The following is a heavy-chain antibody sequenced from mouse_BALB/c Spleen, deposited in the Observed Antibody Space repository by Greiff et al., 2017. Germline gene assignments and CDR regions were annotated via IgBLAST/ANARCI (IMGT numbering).Heavy chain of an antibody. Sequence: DVHLVESGGGLVQPGGSLKLSCAASGFTFSSYGMSWVRQTPDKRLELVATINSNGGSTYYPDSVKGRFTISRDNAKNTLYLQMSSLKSEDTAMYYCAREGDGNYGDAMDYWGQGTSVTVSS. CDR2: INSNGGST. J-gene: IGHJ4*01. CDR3: AREGDGNYGDAMDY. D-gene: IGHD2-1*01. V-gene: IGHV5-6-3*01. CDR1: GFTFSSYG.